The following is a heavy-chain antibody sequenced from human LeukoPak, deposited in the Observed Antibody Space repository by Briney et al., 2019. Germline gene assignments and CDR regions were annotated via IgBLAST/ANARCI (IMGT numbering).Heavy chain of an antibody. CDR1: GFTFSSYE. J-gene: IGHJ6*02. D-gene: IGHD6-13*01. Sequence: GGCLRLSCAASGFTFSSYEMNWVRQAPGKGGEWVSYISSRGSIIYYADSVKGRFTISRDNAKNSLYLQMNSLRAEDTAVYYCAADRIAANYYYYYGMDVWGQGTTVTVSS. V-gene: IGHV3-48*03. CDR3: AADRIAANYYYYYGMDV. CDR2: ISSRGSII.